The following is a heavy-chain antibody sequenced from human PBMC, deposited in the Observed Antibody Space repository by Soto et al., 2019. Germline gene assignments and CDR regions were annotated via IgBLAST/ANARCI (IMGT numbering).Heavy chain of an antibody. J-gene: IGHJ3*02. CDR1: GYTFTSYG. V-gene: IGHV1-18*01. D-gene: IGHD2-2*01. CDR2: ISAYNGNT. Sequence: ASLKVSCKSSGYTFTSYGISWVRQAPGQGLEWMGWISAYNGNTNYAQKLQGRVTMTTDTSTSTAYMELRSLRSDDTAVYYCARSYCSSTSCYLFDIWGQGTMVTVSS. CDR3: ARSYCSSTSCYLFDI.